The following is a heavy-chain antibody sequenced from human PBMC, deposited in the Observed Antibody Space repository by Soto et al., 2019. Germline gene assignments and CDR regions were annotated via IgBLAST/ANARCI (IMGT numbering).Heavy chain of an antibody. D-gene: IGHD6-13*01. Sequence: ASVKVSCKASGYTFTSYGISWVRQAPGQGLEWMGWISAYNGNTNYAQKLQGRVTMTTDTSTSTAYMELRSLRSDDTAVYYCARVRKQLVPGFGFSARNFDYWGQGTLVTVSS. CDR2: ISAYNGNT. CDR3: ARVRKQLVPGFGFSARNFDY. V-gene: IGHV1-18*01. CDR1: GYTFTSYG. J-gene: IGHJ4*02.